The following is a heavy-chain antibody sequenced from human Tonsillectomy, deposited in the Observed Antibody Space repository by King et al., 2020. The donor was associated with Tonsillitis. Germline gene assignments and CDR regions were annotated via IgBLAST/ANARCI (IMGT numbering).Heavy chain of an antibody. Sequence: LQLQESGPGLVKPSETLSLTCTVSGGSISISSYSWGWIRQPPGKGLEWIATFHYSGSTYYNPSLNSRATISLDTSENQFSLKLTSVTAADTAGYYCARLPTGYPNWFDPWGQGTLVTVSS. CDR2: FHYSGST. CDR1: GGSISISSYS. CDR3: ARLPTGYPNWFDP. J-gene: IGHJ5*02. V-gene: IGHV4-39*01. D-gene: IGHD3-9*01.